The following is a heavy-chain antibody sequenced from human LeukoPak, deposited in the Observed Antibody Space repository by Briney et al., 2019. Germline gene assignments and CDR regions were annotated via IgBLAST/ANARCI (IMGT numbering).Heavy chain of an antibody. V-gene: IGHV1-18*01. J-gene: IGHJ5*02. Sequence: ASVKVSCKASGYTFTSYGISWVRQAPGQGLEWMGWISAYNGNTNYAQKLQGRVTMTTDTSTSTAYMELSSLRSEDTAVYYCARSYCSSTSCHNRFDPWGQGTLVTVSS. CDR3: ARSYCSSTSCHNRFDP. CDR1: GYTFTSYG. CDR2: ISAYNGNT. D-gene: IGHD2-2*02.